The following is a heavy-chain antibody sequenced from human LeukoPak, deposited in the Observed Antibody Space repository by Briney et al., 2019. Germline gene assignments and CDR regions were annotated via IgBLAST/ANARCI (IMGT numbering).Heavy chain of an antibody. V-gene: IGHV1-2*02. J-gene: IGHJ4*02. CDR1: GYTFTGYY. CDR2: INPNSGGT. Sequence: ASVKVSCKASGYTFTGYYMHWVRPAPGQGLEWMGWINPNSGGTNYAQKFQGRVTMTRDTSISTAYMELSRLRSDDTAVYYCARGVYSYGYRFDYWGQGTLVTVSS. CDR3: ARGVYSYGYRFDY. D-gene: IGHD5-18*01.